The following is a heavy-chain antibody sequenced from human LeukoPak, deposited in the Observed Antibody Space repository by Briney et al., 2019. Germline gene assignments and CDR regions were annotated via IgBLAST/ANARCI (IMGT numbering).Heavy chain of an antibody. D-gene: IGHD6-19*01. V-gene: IGHV3-23*01. J-gene: IGHJ4*02. Sequence: AGGSLRLSCLTSGFTLSTNAMSWVRQAPGKGLEWISGISGSGASTCYADTVKGRFTISRDSSKSTFFLQMNSLRVEDTAIYYCAKGAPRGSGWAFDYWGQGALVTVSS. CDR1: GFTLSTNA. CDR2: ISGSGAST. CDR3: AKGAPRGSGWAFDY.